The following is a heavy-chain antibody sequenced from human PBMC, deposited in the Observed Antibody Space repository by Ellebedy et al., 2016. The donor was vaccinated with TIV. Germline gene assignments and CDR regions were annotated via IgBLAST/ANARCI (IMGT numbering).Heavy chain of an antibody. CDR2: INTDSGGT. V-gene: IGHV1-2*02. J-gene: IGHJ4*02. Sequence: ASVKVSXXTSGYRFSDYYIHWVRQAPGQGLEWMGYINTDSGGTNYAQKFQGRVAMTRDTSINTAYMELSRLRSDDTAVFYCARADLWVRANSNFDYWGQGTLVTVSA. CDR1: GYRFSDYY. D-gene: IGHD4-23*01. CDR3: ARADLWVRANSNFDY.